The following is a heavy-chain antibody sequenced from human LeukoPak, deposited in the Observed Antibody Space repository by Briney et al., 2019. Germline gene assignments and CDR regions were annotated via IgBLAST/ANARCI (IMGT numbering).Heavy chain of an antibody. J-gene: IGHJ4*02. CDR3: ARGRELSQFDY. CDR2: IVPIFGTA. CDR1: GGTFSSYA. V-gene: IGHV1-69*13. Sequence: LWASVKVSCMASGGTFSSYAISWVRQAPGQGLEWVGGIVPIFGTANYAQKFQGRVTITADESTSTAYMELSSLRSEDTGVYYCARGRELSQFDYWGQGTLVTVSS. D-gene: IGHD1-7*01.